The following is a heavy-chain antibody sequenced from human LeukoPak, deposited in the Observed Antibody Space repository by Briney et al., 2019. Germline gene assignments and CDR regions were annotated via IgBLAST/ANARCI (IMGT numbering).Heavy chain of an antibody. CDR2: IIPIFGTA. CDR1: GGTFSSYA. J-gene: IGHJ6*04. Sequence: ASVKVSCKASGGTFSSYAISCVRQAPGQGLEWMGGIIPIFGTANYAQKFQGRVTITADESTSTAYMELSSLRSEDTAVYYCAREWGGYCSSTSCYGMDVWGKGNTVTVSS. CDR3: AREWGGYCSSTSCYGMDV. V-gene: IGHV1-69*01. D-gene: IGHD2-2*01.